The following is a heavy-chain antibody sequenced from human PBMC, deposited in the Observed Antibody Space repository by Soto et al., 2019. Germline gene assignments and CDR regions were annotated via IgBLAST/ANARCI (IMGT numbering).Heavy chain of an antibody. J-gene: IGHJ4*02. V-gene: IGHV4-31*03. CDR2: IYYSGST. CDR3: ARDLLGSYIDY. Sequence: PSETLSLTCTVSGGSISSGGYYWSWIRQHPGKGLEWIGYIYYSGSTYYNPSLKSRVTISVDTSKNQFSLKLSSVTAADTAVYYCARDLLGSYIDYWGQGTLVTVSS. D-gene: IGHD1-26*01. CDR1: GGSISSGGYY.